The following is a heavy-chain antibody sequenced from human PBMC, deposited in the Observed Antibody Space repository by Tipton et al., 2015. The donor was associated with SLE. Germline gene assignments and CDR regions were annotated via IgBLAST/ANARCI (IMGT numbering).Heavy chain of an antibody. Sequence: LRLSCTVSGGSISSSSYYWGWIRQPPGKGLEWIGSIYYSGSTYYNPSLKSRVTISVDTSKNQFSLKLSSVTAADTAVYYCARDNWNWGQGTLVTVSS. J-gene: IGHJ4*02. D-gene: IGHD1-20*01. CDR3: ARDNWN. CDR1: GGSISSSSYY. CDR2: IYYSGST. V-gene: IGHV4-39*07.